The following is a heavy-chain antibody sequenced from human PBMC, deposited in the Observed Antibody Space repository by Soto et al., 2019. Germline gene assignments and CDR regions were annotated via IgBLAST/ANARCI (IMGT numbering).Heavy chain of an antibody. V-gene: IGHV3-11*04. Sequence: PGGSLRLSCAASGFTFSDYYMNWIRQAPGKGLEWVSYITSSGRTTYYADSVKGRFTISRDNAKNSLYLQMNSLRAEDTAVYYCAYFPAYWGQGTLVTVSS. J-gene: IGHJ4*02. CDR2: ITSSGRTT. CDR1: GFTFSDYY. D-gene: IGHD1-26*01. CDR3: AYFPAY.